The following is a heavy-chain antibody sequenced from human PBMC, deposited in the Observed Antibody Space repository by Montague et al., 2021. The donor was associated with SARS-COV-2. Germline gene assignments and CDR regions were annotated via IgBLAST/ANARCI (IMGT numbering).Heavy chain of an antibody. V-gene: IGHV4-59*08. J-gene: IGHJ4*02. Sequence: SETLSLTCTVSGGSISSYYWSWIRQPPGKGLEWIGYIYYSGSTNYNPSLKTRVTISVDTSKNQFSLKLSSVTAADTAVYYCARHSRRISSSWPEGYFDYWGQGTRVTVSS. CDR3: ARHSRRISSSWPEGYFDY. CDR2: IYYSGST. D-gene: IGHD6-13*01. CDR1: GGSISSYY.